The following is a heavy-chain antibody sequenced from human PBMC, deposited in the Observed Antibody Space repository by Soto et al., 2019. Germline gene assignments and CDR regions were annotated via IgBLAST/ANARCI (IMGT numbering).Heavy chain of an antibody. CDR1: GYTFTSYG. Sequence: QVQLVQSGAEVKKPGASVKVSCKASGYTFTSYGISWGRQAPGQGREWMGWRSAYNGNTNYAQKLQGRVTMTTDTSTSTAYMELRSLRSDDTAVYYCASITMVRGVISLLEDWGQGTLVTVSS. V-gene: IGHV1-18*01. J-gene: IGHJ4*02. CDR3: ASITMVRGVISLLED. CDR2: RSAYNGNT. D-gene: IGHD3-10*01.